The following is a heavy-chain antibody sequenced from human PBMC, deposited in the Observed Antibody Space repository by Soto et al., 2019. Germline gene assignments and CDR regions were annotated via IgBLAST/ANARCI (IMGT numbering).Heavy chain of an antibody. CDR1: GGSISSSNW. D-gene: IGHD1-1*01. CDR3: AKKERWLDP. Sequence: SETLSLTCAVSGGSISSSNWWSWVRQSPGKGLEWIGEIYHSGSTDYNTSLKSRVTISVDKSKNQFSLKLSSVTAADKAVYYCAKKERWLDPWGQGTLVTVSS. V-gene: IGHV4-4*02. CDR2: IYHSGST. J-gene: IGHJ5*02.